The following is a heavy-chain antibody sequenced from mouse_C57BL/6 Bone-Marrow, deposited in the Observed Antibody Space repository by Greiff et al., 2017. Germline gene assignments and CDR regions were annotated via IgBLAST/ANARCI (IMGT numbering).Heavy chain of an antibody. CDR1: GFNIKDDY. Sequence: EVQRVESGAELVRPGASVKLSCTASGFNIKDDYMHWVKQRPEQGLEWIGWIDPENGDTEYASKFQGKATITADTSSNTAYLQLSSLTSEDTAVYYCTTSYGNYVYWYFDVWGTGTTVTVSS. CDR2: IDPENGDT. V-gene: IGHV14-4*01. CDR3: TTSYGNYVYWYFDV. D-gene: IGHD2-1*01. J-gene: IGHJ1*03.